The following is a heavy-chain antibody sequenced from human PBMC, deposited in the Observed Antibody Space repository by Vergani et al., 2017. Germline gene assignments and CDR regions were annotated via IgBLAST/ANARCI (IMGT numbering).Heavy chain of an antibody. CDR1: GYAFISYS. Sequence: EVELVESGGDLVQPGGSLRLSCAATGYAFISYSMNWVRQAPGQGLEWIAYISSSGNAKYYADSVRGRFTISRDNAEKSVSLQMHSLRADDTAMYFCARSIAITGPLDYWGHGARVTVS. CDR2: ISSSGNAK. V-gene: IGHV3-48*01. J-gene: IGHJ4*01. CDR3: ARSIAITGPLDY. D-gene: IGHD6-6*01.